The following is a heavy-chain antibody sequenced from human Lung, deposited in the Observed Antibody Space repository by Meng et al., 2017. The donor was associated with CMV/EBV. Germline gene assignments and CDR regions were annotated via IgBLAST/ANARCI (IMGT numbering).Heavy chain of an antibody. Sequence: GGSXRLSCATSGFTFSSFGMNWVRQAPGKGLEWVALIRYDGSNEYYADSVRGRFTISRDISKNTLYLEMNSLRLDDTAVYYCARDSSTGFYYFDYWGQGTLVTVSS. CDR3: ARDSSTGFYYFDY. D-gene: IGHD6-19*01. CDR2: IRYDGSNE. J-gene: IGHJ4*02. V-gene: IGHV3-30*02. CDR1: GFTFSSFG.